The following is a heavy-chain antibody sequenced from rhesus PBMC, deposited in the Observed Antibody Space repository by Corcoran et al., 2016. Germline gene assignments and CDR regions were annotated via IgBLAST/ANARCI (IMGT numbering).Heavy chain of an antibody. D-gene: IGHD6-13*01. J-gene: IGHJ5-2*02. V-gene: IGHV4-173*01. CDR3: ARVRPYRSYSSWPQYNSLDV. Sequence: QLQLQESGPGLVQPSETLSLTCAVSGGSIRRNYWTWIRQPPGTGLARIGRISGWGGSTDYHPSRKSRVTISPDTSKNQFSLKLSSVTAADTAVDYCARVRPYRSYSSWPQYNSLDVWGRGVLVTVSS. CDR1: GGSIRRNY. CDR2: ISGWGGST.